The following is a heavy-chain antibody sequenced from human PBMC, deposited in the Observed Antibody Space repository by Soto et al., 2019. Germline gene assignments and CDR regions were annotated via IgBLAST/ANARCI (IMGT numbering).Heavy chain of an antibody. V-gene: IGHV3-23*01. J-gene: IGHJ4*02. CDR3: ARLGGYSGYDPFDY. CDR2: ISGNGAST. D-gene: IGHD5-12*01. CDR1: GFAFSINA. Sequence: EVQLLESGGGLVQPGGSQRLSCAASGFAFSINAMGWVRQAPGKGLEWVSVISGNGASTYYPESVEGRFTISRDISKNTLFLQLNGLRAEDTAVYYCARLGGYSGYDPFDYWGQGTLVTVSS.